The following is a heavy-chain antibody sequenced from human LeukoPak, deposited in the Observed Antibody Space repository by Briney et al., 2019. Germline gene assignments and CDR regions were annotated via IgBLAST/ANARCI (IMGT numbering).Heavy chain of an antibody. V-gene: IGHV1-69*13. D-gene: IGHD3-22*01. Sequence: SVKVSCKASGGTFSSYAISWVRQAPGQGLEWMGGIIPIFGTANYAQKFQGRVTITADESTSTAYMELSSLRSEDTAVYYCARGYDSSGYPFDYWGQGTLVTVSS. J-gene: IGHJ4*02. CDR1: GGTFSSYA. CDR2: IIPIFGTA. CDR3: ARGYDSSGYPFDY.